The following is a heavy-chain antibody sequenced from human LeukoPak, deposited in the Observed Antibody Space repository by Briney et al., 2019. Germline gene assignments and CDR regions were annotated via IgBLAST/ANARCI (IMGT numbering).Heavy chain of an antibody. V-gene: IGHV3-15*05. J-gene: IGHJ4*02. D-gene: IGHD6-6*01. Sequence: PGGSLRLSCAASGFTFSNAWMTWVRQAPDKGLEWLGRIKSKTDGGAADCAAPVKGRFTISRDDSTNTLFLQMSSLQTEDTAVYYCATGTSSSGYWGQGTLVTVSS. CDR1: GFTFSNAW. CDR2: IKSKTDGGAA. CDR3: ATGTSSSGY.